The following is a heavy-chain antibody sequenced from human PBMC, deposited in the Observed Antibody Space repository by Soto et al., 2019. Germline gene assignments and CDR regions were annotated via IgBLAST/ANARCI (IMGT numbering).Heavy chain of an antibody. D-gene: IGHD1-26*01. Sequence: GESLKISRTASGYSFTSYWIGWVRQMPGKGLEWLGIIYPGDSDTIYSPSFQGQVTISADKSISTAYLQWNSLKASDTAMYYCARPPYSASYYYFDQWGQGTPVTVSS. V-gene: IGHV5-51*01. CDR2: IYPGDSDT. J-gene: IGHJ4*02. CDR3: ARPPYSASYYYFDQ. CDR1: GYSFTSYW.